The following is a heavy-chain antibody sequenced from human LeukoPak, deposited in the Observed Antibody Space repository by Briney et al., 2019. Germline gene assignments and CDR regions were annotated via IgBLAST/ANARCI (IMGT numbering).Heavy chain of an antibody. V-gene: IGHV1-2*02. J-gene: IGHJ4*02. CDR2: INPNSGGT. D-gene: IGHD5-18*01. CDR3: ARVSVGYSYGCDY. Sequence: GASVKVSCKASGYTFTGYYTHWVRQAPGQGLEWMGWINPNSGGTNYAQKFQGRVTMTRDTSISTAYMELSRLRSDDTAVYYCARVSVGYSYGCDYWGQGTLVTVSS. CDR1: GYTFTGYY.